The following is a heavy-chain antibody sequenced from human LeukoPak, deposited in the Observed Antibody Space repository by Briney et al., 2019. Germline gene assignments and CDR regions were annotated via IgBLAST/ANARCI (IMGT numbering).Heavy chain of an antibody. V-gene: IGHV5-51*01. J-gene: IGHJ6*03. Sequence: GESLKISCKGSGYSFTSYWIGWVRQMPGKGLEWMGIIYPGDSDTRYSPSFQGQVTISADKSISTAYLQWSSLKASDTAMYYCARVAGIAVAGTNYYYYYMDVWGKGTTVTVSS. D-gene: IGHD6-19*01. CDR3: ARVAGIAVAGTNYYYYYMDV. CDR2: IYPGDSDT. CDR1: GYSFTSYW.